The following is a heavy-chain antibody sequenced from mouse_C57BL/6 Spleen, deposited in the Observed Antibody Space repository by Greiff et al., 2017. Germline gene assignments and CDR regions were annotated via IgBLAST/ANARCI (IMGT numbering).Heavy chain of an antibody. CDR2: ISSGGSYT. J-gene: IGHJ4*01. Sequence: EVNVVESGGDLVKPGGSMKLSCAASGFTFSSYGMSWVRQTPDKRLEWVATISSGGSYTYYPDSVKGRFSISRDNAKNTLYLQMSSLKYEDTAMYCCALTGTSYAMDYWGQGTSVTVSS. CDR1: GFTFSSYG. V-gene: IGHV5-6*01. CDR3: ALTGTSYAMDY. D-gene: IGHD4-1*01.